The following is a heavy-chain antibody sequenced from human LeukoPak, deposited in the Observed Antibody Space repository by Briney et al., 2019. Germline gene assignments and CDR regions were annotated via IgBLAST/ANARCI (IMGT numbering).Heavy chain of an antibody. Sequence: NPGGSLRLSCAASGFAFSNAWMSWFRQAPGKGLEWVGFIRSKAYGGTTEYAASVKGRFTISRDDSKSIAYLQMNSLKTEDTAVYYCTREEWGGLTDYWGQGTLVTVSS. CDR3: TREEWGGLTDY. D-gene: IGHD3-16*01. V-gene: IGHV3-49*05. CDR1: GFAFSNAW. CDR2: IRSKAYGGTT. J-gene: IGHJ4*02.